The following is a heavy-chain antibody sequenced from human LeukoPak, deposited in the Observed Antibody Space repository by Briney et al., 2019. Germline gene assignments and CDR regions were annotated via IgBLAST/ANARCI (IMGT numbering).Heavy chain of an antibody. CDR2: INHSGST. V-gene: IGHV4-34*01. Sequence: SETLSLTCAVYGGSFSGYYWSWIRQPPGKGLEWIGEINHSGSTNYNPSFKSRVTISVDTSKNQFSLKLSSVTAADTAVYYCARGRLRVGATRPFDYWGQGTLVTVSS. D-gene: IGHD1-26*01. J-gene: IGHJ4*02. CDR1: GGSFSGYY. CDR3: ARGRLRVGATRPFDY.